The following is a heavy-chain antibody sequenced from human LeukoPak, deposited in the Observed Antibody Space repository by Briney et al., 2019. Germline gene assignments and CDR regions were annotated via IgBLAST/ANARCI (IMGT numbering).Heavy chain of an antibody. V-gene: IGHV3-48*02. Sequence: GGSLRLSCASSGFTFSAYHMNWVHQAPGKGLEWISFISSDSGTLYYADSVKGRFTIPRDNAANSLYLQMNNLRDEDTAVYYCARRDPFDYWGQGTMVTVSS. CDR1: GFTFSAYH. CDR2: ISSDSGTL. J-gene: IGHJ4*02. CDR3: ARRDPFDY.